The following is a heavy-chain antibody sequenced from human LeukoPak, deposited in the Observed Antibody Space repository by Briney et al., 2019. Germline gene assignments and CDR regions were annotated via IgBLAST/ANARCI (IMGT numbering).Heavy chain of an antibody. V-gene: IGHV3-7*05. CDR2: IQQDGGQK. D-gene: IGHD6-25*01. CDR1: GFTFSNYW. J-gene: IGHJ3*02. Sequence: GGSLRLSCAASGFTFSNYWMIWVRQAPGKGLEWVANIQQDGGQKRYADSVRGRFTVSRDNAQTSLYLHMNSLRAEDTAVYYCARSAIDAFDIWGQGTMVTVSS. CDR3: ARSAIDAFDI.